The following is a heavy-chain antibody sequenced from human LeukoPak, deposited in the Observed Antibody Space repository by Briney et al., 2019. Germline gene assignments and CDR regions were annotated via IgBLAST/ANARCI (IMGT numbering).Heavy chain of an antibody. CDR1: GFTFSSSA. Sequence: PGGSLRLSCAASGFTFSSSAMNWVRQAPGKGLEWVSSINYVGSHIYYADSVKGRFTISRDNAKNSLYLQMNSLRAEDTAVYYCARDTRGLDYWGQGTLVTVSS. V-gene: IGHV3-21*01. CDR2: INYVGSHI. CDR3: ARDTRGLDY. J-gene: IGHJ4*02.